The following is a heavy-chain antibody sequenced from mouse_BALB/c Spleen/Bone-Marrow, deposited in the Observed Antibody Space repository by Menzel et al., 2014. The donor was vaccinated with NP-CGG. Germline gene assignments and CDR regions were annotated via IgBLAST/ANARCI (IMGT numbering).Heavy chain of an antibody. V-gene: IGHV2-6-1*01. J-gene: IGHJ4*01. D-gene: IGHD2-1*01. CDR2: IWSDGST. CDR1: GFSLTRYG. CDR3: ARNGIFFAMDS. Sequence: QVQLQQSGPGLVAPSQSLSITCTISGFSLTRYGVHWVRQPPGKGLEWLVVIWSDGSTTYNSALKSLLSITKDNSKSQVFLKMSSLQTDDTAMYYCARNGIFFAMDSWSQGTSVTISS.